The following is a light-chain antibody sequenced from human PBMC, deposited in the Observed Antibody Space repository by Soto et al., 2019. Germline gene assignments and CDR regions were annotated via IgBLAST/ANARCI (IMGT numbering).Light chain of an antibody. CDR1: SSDVGGYHY. CDR2: EVT. J-gene: IGLJ2*01. CDR3: SSYAGSNNLV. Sequence: QSVLTQPPSASGSPGQSVTISCTGTSSDVGGYHYVSWYQQHPGKAPKLMIHEVTKRPSGVPDRFSGSKSGNTASLTVSGLQGEDEADYYCSSYAGSNNLVFGGGTKLTV. V-gene: IGLV2-8*01.